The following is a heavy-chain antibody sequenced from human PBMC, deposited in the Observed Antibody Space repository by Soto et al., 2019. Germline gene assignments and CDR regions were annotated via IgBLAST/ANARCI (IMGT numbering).Heavy chain of an antibody. J-gene: IGHJ6*02. CDR3: ARARPDIVMVVGETPGYYGMDV. CDR1: GFRFSDYY. Sequence: GGSLRLSCAASGFRFSDYYMTWIRQAPGKGLEWVSYINSRGSNIYQADSVRGRFTVSRDNAKNSLYLQMNSLRVEDTAVYFCARARPDIVMVVGETPGYYGMDVWGQGTTVTVSS. V-gene: IGHV3-11*01. D-gene: IGHD2-15*01. CDR2: INSRGSNI.